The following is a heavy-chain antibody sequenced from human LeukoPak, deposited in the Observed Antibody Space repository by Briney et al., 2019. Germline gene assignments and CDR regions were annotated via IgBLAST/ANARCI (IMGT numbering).Heavy chain of an antibody. CDR3: TTAHYYDSSGN. CDR2: IKSKTDGGTT. CDR1: GFTFSNAW. J-gene: IGHJ4*02. D-gene: IGHD3-22*01. Sequence: GGSLRLSCAASGFTFSNAWMSWVRQAPGKGLEWVGRIKSKTDGGTTDYAAPVKGRFTIPRDDSKNTLYLQMNSLKTEDTAVYYCTTAHYYDSSGNWGQGTLVTASS. V-gene: IGHV3-15*01.